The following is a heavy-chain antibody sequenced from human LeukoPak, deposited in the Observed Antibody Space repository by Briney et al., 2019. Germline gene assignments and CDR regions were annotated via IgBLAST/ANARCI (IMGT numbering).Heavy chain of an antibody. CDR2: MNPNSGNT. Sequence: ASVKVSCKASGYTFTSYDINWMRQATGRGLEWMGWMNPNSGNTGYAQKFQGRVIMTRNTSISTAYMELSSLRSEDTAVYYCARVDCSSTSCYDGYWGQGTLVTVSS. J-gene: IGHJ4*02. CDR3: ARVDCSSTSCYDGY. CDR1: GYTFTSYD. D-gene: IGHD2-2*01. V-gene: IGHV1-8*01.